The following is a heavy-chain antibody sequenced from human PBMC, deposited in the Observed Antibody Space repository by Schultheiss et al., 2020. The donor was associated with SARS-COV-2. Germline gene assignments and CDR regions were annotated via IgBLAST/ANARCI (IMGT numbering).Heavy chain of an antibody. CDR1: GDSVSSNSAA. CDR3: AKSYYGSGSYYRGDYYGMDV. CDR2: TYYRSKWYN. D-gene: IGHD3-10*01. J-gene: IGHJ6*02. Sequence: SQTLSLTCAISGDSVSSNSAAWNWIRQSPSRGLEWLGRTYYRSKWYNDYAVSVKSRITINPDTSKNQFSLQLNSVTPEDTAVYYCAKSYYGSGSYYRGDYYGMDVWGQGTTVTVSS. V-gene: IGHV6-1*01.